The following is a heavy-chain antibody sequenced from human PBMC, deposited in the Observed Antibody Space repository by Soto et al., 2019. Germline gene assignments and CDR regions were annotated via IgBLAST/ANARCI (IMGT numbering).Heavy chain of an antibody. V-gene: IGHV4-59*01. CDR2: IYYSGST. Sequence: LSLTCTVSGGSISSYYWSWIRQPPGKGLEWIGYIYYSGSTNYNPSLKSRVTISVDTSKNQFSLKLSSVTAADTAVYYCARIAAAGDYYYYGMDVWGQGTTVTVSS. CDR3: ARIAAAGDYYYYGMDV. J-gene: IGHJ6*02. D-gene: IGHD6-13*01. CDR1: GGSISSYY.